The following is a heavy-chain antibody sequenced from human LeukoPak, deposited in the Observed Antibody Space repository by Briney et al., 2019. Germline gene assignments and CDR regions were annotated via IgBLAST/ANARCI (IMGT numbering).Heavy chain of an antibody. CDR1: GFTFSSYG. CDR3: AKDPTYYDSSGLDRGYFDY. V-gene: IGHV3-30*02. Sequence: GGSLRLSCAASGFTFSSYGMHWVRQAPGKGLEWVAFIRYDGSNKYYADSVKGRFTISRDNSKNTLYLQMNSLRAEDTAVYYCAKDPTYYDSSGLDRGYFDYWGQGTLVTVSS. J-gene: IGHJ4*02. D-gene: IGHD3-22*01. CDR2: IRYDGSNK.